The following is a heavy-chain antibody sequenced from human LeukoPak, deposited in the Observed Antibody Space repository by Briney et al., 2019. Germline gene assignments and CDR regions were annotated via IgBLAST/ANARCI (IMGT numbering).Heavy chain of an antibody. D-gene: IGHD3-22*01. CDR3: ATPLDYYDSSGYHQGGD. V-gene: IGHV3-74*01. CDR2: INSDGSSI. CDR1: GFTFSSHW. J-gene: IGHJ4*02. Sequence: PGGSLRLSCAASGFTFSSHWMHWVRQAPGKGLVWVSRINSDGSSISYADSVKGRFTISRDNAKNTLYLQMNSLRAEDTAVYYCATPLDYYDSSGYHQGGDWGQGTLVTVSS.